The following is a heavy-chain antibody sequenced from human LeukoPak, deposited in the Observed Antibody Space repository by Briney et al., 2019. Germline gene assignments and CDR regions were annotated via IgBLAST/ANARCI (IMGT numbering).Heavy chain of an antibody. Sequence: GGSLRLSCAASGFTFGSCAVSWVRQVPGKGREWVSGISGNGGSTYYADSVKGRFTISRDNSTNTLYLQMNSLRAEDTAVYYCARDIVVVVAAHFDYWGQGTLVTVSS. V-gene: IGHV3-23*01. CDR2: ISGNGGST. J-gene: IGHJ4*02. CDR3: ARDIVVVVAAHFDY. CDR1: GFTFGSCA. D-gene: IGHD2-15*01.